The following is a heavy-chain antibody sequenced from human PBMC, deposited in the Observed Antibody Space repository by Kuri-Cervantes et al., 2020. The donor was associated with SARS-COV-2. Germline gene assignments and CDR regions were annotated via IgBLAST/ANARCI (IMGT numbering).Heavy chain of an antibody. CDR1: GYTFSYNW. CDR2: IYPGDSDT. D-gene: IGHD2-8*01. V-gene: IGHV5-51*01. Sequence: GGSLRLSCKASGYTFSYNWIGWVRQMPGKGLEWMGIIYPGDSDTRCSPSFQGQVTISADESISTTYLQWSSLKASDTAIYYCATLPYCTDGTCYRGVDYWGQGTLVTVSS. J-gene: IGHJ4*02. CDR3: ATLPYCTDGTCYRGVDY.